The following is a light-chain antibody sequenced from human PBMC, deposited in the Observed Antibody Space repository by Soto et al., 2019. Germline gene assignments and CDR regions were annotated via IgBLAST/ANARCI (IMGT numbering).Light chain of an antibody. CDR1: QSVSSY. V-gene: IGKV3-20*01. CDR3: QQYSSPPRT. CDR2: GAS. J-gene: IGKJ1*01. Sequence: EIVLTQSPGSLSLSPGERATLSCRASQSVSSYLAWYQQKPGQAPRLLIYGASSRATGFPDRFSGSGSGTDFSLTISSLEPEDSVVYYCQQYSSPPRTFGQGTKVEIK.